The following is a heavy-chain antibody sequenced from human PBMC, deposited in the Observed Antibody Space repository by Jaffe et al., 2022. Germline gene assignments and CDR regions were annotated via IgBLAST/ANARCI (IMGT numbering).Heavy chain of an antibody. CDR1: GFTFSSYE. J-gene: IGHJ4*02. Sequence: EVQLVESGGGLVQPGGSLRLSCAASGFTFSSYEMNWVRQAPGKGLEWVSYISSSGSTIYYADSVKGRFTISRDNAKNSLYLQMNSLRAEDTAVYYCARSSSSWYNYWGQGTLVTVSS. D-gene: IGHD6-13*01. V-gene: IGHV3-48*03. CDR2: ISSSGSTI. CDR3: ARSSSSWYNY.